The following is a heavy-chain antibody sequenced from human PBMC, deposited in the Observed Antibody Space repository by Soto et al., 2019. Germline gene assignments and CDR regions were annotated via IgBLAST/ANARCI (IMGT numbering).Heavy chain of an antibody. CDR3: AKDGITGTTHYYYGLDV. CDR1: GFTFSSYG. J-gene: IGHJ6*02. D-gene: IGHD1-7*01. Sequence: QVQLVESGGGVVQPGRSLRLSCAASGFTFSSYGMHWVRQAPGKGLEWVAVISYDGSNKYYADSVKGRFTISRDNSKNXLYLQMNSPRSEDTAVYYCAKDGITGTTHYYYGLDVWGRGTTVTVSS. V-gene: IGHV3-30*18. CDR2: ISYDGSNK.